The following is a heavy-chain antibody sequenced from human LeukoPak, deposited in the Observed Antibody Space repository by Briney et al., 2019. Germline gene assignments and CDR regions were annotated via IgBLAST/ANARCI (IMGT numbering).Heavy chain of an antibody. CDR1: GFTFSSYE. Sequence: GGSLRLSCAASGFTFSSYEMNWVRQAPGKGLEWVSYISSSGSTIYYADSVKGRFTISRDNAKNSLYLQMNSLKAEDTAVYYCARDSSGWYELYYFDYWRQGTLVTVSS. CDR2: ISSSGSTI. CDR3: ARDSSGWYELYYFDY. D-gene: IGHD6-19*01. J-gene: IGHJ4*02. V-gene: IGHV3-48*03.